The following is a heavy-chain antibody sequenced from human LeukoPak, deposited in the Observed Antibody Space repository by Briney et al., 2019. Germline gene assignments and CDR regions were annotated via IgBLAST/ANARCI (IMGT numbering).Heavy chain of an antibody. CDR1: GLTFGTSA. CDR2: VSFDGSNE. Sequence: PGGSLRLPCADSGLTFGTSAMHWARQAPGKGLEWVAVVSFDGSNEKYADSVRGRFTISRDNSKKMLYLQMNSLSREDTAVYYCVRGVGYTLLSWVQGTLVTVSS. V-gene: IGHV3-30-3*01. CDR3: VRGVGYTLLS. D-gene: IGHD1-1*01. J-gene: IGHJ5*02.